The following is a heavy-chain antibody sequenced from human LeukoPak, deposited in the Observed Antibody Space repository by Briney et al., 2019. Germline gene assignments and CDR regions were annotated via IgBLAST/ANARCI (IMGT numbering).Heavy chain of an antibody. J-gene: IGHJ4*02. Sequence: GRSLRLSCAASGFTFSSYGMRWVRQAPGKGLEWVAVISYDGSNKYYADSVKGRFTISRDNSKNTLYLQMNSLRAEDTAVYYCAREKLYYYDSSGEGYFDYWGQGTLVTVSS. CDR2: ISYDGSNK. CDR3: AREKLYYYDSSGEGYFDY. V-gene: IGHV3-30*03. D-gene: IGHD3-22*01. CDR1: GFTFSSYG.